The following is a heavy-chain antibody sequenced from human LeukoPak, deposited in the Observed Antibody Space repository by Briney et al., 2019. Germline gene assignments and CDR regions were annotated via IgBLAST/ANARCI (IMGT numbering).Heavy chain of an antibody. D-gene: IGHD5-24*01. CDR3: AREWGDGYKSDAFDI. V-gene: IGHV1-69*04. CDR2: IIPILAIA. Sequence: SVTVSCKASGGTFSNYGITWVRQAPGQGVEWMGRIIPILAIANYAQNFQGRVTTTADRSTNTVYMELSSLRSEDTAVYYCAREWGDGYKSDAFDIWGQGTMITVSS. CDR1: GGTFSNYG. J-gene: IGHJ3*02.